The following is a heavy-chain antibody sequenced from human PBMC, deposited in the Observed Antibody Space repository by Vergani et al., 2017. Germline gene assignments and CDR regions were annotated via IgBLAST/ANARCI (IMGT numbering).Heavy chain of an antibody. CDR3: ATPQTVTTGGMEV. V-gene: IGHV1-69-2*01. D-gene: IGHD4-17*01. Sequence: EVQLVQSGAEVKKPGATMNISCKVSGYTFTDHYMHWLKQAPGKGLEWMGLVDPEDGETIYEEKFKGRVTIAADTSTDTAHLELISLRSEDTAVYYCATPQTVTTGGMEVWGQGTTVIVSS. CDR1: GYTFTDHY. J-gene: IGHJ6*02. CDR2: VDPEDGET.